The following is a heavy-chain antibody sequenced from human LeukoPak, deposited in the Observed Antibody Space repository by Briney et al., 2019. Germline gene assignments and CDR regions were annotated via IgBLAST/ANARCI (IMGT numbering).Heavy chain of an antibody. CDR3: ARPLRNSGYFGD. Sequence: PGGSLRLSCAACGFTFSDHYMDWVRQAPGKGLEWVGRTRDKANKYTTEYAASVKGRFTISRDDSKNSLYLEMNSLKTEDTAVYYCARPLRNSGYFGDWGQGTLVSVSS. CDR1: GFTFSDHY. V-gene: IGHV3-72*01. D-gene: IGHD1-14*01. CDR2: TRDKANKYTT. J-gene: IGHJ4*02.